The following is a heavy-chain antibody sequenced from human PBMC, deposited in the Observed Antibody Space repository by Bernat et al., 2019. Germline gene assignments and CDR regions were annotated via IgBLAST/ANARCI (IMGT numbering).Heavy chain of an antibody. Sequence: QVQLVQSGAEVKKPGASVKVSCKASGYTFTGYYMHWVRQAPGQGLEWMGRINPNSGGTNYAQKFQGRVTMTRDTSISTAYMELSRLRSDDTAVYYCARESGYCRGGSCYSQGYFDYWGQGTLVTVSS. V-gene: IGHV1-2*06. CDR3: ARESGYCRGGSCYSQGYFDY. CDR1: GYTFTGYY. J-gene: IGHJ4*02. D-gene: IGHD2-15*01. CDR2: INPNSGGT.